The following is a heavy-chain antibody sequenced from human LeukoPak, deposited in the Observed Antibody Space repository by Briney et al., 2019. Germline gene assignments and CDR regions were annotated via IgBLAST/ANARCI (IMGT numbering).Heavy chain of an antibody. CDR1: GFTFSSCG. D-gene: IGHD3-10*01. Sequence: GGSLRLSCAASGFTFSSCGMHWVRQAPGKGLEWVAVISYDGTNKYYADSVKGRFTISRDNSKSTLYLQMNSLRAEDTAVYYCAKAWFASNNYFDYWGQGTLVTVSS. CDR3: AKAWFASNNYFDY. CDR2: ISYDGTNK. V-gene: IGHV3-30*18. J-gene: IGHJ4*02.